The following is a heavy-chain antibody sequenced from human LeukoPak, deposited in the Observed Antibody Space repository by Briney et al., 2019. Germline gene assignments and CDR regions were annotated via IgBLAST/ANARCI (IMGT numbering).Heavy chain of an antibody. Sequence: PGGSLRLSCAASGFTFSSYSMNWVRQAPGKGLEWVSYISSSSSTIYYADSVKGRFTISRDNAKNSLYLQMNSLRAEDTAVYYCAREGLPTYIGDPYYGMDVWGQGATVTVSS. V-gene: IGHV3-48*04. CDR3: AREGLPTYIGDPYYGMDV. D-gene: IGHD1-26*01. CDR1: GFTFSSYS. CDR2: ISSSSSTI. J-gene: IGHJ6*02.